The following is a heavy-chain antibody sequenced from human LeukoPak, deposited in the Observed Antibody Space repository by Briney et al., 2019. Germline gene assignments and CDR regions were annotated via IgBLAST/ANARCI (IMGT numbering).Heavy chain of an antibody. V-gene: IGHV4-59*08. J-gene: IGHJ4*02. CDR2: IYYSGST. CDR1: GGSISSYY. D-gene: IGHD6-13*01. Sequence: SETLSLTCTVSGGSISSYYWSWIRQPPGKGLEWIGYIYYSGSTNYNPSLKSRVTISVDTSKNQFSLKLSSVTAADTAVYYCARQSIAAAKPTWDFDYWGQGTLVTVSS. CDR3: ARQSIAAAKPTWDFDY.